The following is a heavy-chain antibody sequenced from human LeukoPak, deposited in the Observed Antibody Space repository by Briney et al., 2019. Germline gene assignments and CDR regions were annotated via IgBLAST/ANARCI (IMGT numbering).Heavy chain of an antibody. J-gene: IGHJ3*02. CDR2: INTDNGNT. V-gene: IGHV1-18*01. CDR3: ARGAISSQGFDI. D-gene: IGHD3-3*01. CDR1: GYTFTHYH. Sequence: ASVKVSCKASGYTFTHYHFSWVRQAPGQGLEWMGWINTDNGNTNYAQKFQGRLTMTRDTSTTTAYMELRSLRSDDTAVYYCARGAISSQGFDIWGQGTMVTVSS.